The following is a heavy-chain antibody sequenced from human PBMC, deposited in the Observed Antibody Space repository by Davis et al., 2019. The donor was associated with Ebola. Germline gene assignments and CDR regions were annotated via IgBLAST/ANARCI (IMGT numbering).Heavy chain of an antibody. CDR2: TYYSSSKWYN. D-gene: IGHD6-19*01. Sequence: HSQTLSLPFSISWDPVPCGGWNWIRQSSSRGLEWLGRTYYSSSKWYNDYAVSVKSRITINPDTSKNQFSLQLESVTPGDTAVYYCAKGWLRTGIDVWGKGTTVNVSS. CDR3: AKGWLRTGIDV. V-gene: IGHV6-1*01. J-gene: IGHJ6*04. CDR1: WDPVPCGG.